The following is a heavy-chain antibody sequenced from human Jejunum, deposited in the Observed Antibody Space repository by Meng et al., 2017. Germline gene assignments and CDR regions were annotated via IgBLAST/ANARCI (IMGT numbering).Heavy chain of an antibody. J-gene: IGHJ4*02. V-gene: IGHV3-72*01. CDR1: GFTFSDHY. CDR2: TRNKANSYTT. CDR3: ARPWDY. Sequence: GESLKISCATTGFTFSDHYMNGVRQAPGKGLEWVGLTRNKANSYTTDYAASVKGRFAITRDDSKNSLYLQMNSLKIEDTAVYYCARPWDYWGQGTLVTVSS.